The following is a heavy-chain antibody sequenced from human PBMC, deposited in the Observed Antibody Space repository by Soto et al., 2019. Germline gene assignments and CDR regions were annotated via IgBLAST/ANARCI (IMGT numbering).Heavy chain of an antibody. D-gene: IGHD5-18*01. Sequence: SETLSITCTVSSGSISSDYWSWIRHPPGKGLEWIGYIYYRGSANYNPSLKSRVTISLDTSKNQFSLKLSSVTAADTAVYYCAREALRRGYSYGTFDYWGQGTLVTVSS. J-gene: IGHJ4*02. CDR3: AREALRRGYSYGTFDY. V-gene: IGHV4-59*01. CDR1: SGSISSDY. CDR2: IYYRGSA.